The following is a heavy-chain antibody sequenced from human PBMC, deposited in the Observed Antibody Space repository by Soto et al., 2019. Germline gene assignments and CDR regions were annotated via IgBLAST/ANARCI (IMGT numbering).Heavy chain of an antibody. CDR2: IYPGDSDT. CDR1: GYSFTSYW. J-gene: IGHJ6*02. V-gene: IGHV5-51*01. Sequence: LGESLKISCKGSGYSFTSYWIGWVRQMPGKGLEWMGIIYPGDSDTRYSPSFQGQVTISADKSISTAYLQWSSLKASDTAMYYCTSTDSRYSYGADYYYYGMDVWGQGTTVTVSS. CDR3: TSTDSRYSYGADYYYYGMDV. D-gene: IGHD5-18*01.